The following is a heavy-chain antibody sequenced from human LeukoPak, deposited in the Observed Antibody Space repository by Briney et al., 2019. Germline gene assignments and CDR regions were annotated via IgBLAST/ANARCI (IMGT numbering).Heavy chain of an antibody. Sequence: PGGSLRLSCAASGFTFSSYAMHWVRQAPGKGLEWVAVISYDGSNKYYADSVKGRFTISRDNAKNSLYPQMNSLRAEDTALYHCARELRADILTGYYYYGMDVWGQGTTVTVSS. CDR1: GFTFSSYA. CDR3: ARELRADILTGYYYYGMDV. V-gene: IGHV3-30-3*01. CDR2: ISYDGSNK. D-gene: IGHD3-9*01. J-gene: IGHJ6*02.